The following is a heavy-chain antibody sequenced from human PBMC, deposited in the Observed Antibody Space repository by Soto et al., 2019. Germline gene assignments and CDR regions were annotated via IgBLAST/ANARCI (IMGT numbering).Heavy chain of an antibody. D-gene: IGHD6-19*01. J-gene: IGHJ6*03. CDR3: ARYGHVSGGWSYYYMDV. CDR2: IYYSGST. Sequence: QVQLQESGPGLVKPSETLSLTCTVSGGSISSYYWSWIRQPPGKGLEWIGYIYYSGSTNYNPSLKSRVTISVDTSKNQFSLKLSSVTAADTAVYYCARYGHVSGGWSYYYMDVWGKGTTVTVSS. V-gene: IGHV4-59*08. CDR1: GGSISSYY.